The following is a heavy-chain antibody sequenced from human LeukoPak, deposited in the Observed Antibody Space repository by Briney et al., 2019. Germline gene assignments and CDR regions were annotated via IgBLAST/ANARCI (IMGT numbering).Heavy chain of an antibody. CDR3: AREEGSGRYYHGMDV. J-gene: IGHJ6*04. D-gene: IGHD3-10*01. CDR2: IKQDGSEK. V-gene: IGHV3-7*03. Sequence: GGSLRLSCAASGFTFSSYWMSRVRQAPGKGLEWVANIKQDGSEKYYVDSVKGRFTISRDNAKNSLYPQMNSLRAEDTAVYYCAREEGSGRYYHGMDVWGKGTTVTVSS. CDR1: GFTFSSYW.